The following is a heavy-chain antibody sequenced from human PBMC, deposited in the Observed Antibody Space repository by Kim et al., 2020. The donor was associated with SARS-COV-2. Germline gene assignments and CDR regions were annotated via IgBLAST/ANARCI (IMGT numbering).Heavy chain of an antibody. J-gene: IGHJ4*02. CDR2: IYSGGST. CDR3: ARDYVWGSYRYTGY. Sequence: GGSLRLSCAASGFTVSSNYMSWVRQAPGKGLEWVSVIYSGGSTYYADSVKGRFTISRDNSKNTLYLQMNSLRAEDTAVYYCARDYVWGSYRYTGYWGQGTLVTVSS. CDR1: GFTVSSNY. V-gene: IGHV3-66*01. D-gene: IGHD3-16*02.